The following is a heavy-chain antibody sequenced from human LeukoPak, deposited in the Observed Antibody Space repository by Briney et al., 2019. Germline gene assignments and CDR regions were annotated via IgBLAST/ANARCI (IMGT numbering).Heavy chain of an antibody. CDR3: ARQWDIVATIRAFDI. Sequence: SETLSLTCTVSGGSISSSSYYWGWIRQPPGKGLEWIGSIYYSGSTYYNPSLKSRVTISVDTSKNQFSLKLSSVTAADTAVYYCARQWDIVATIRAFDIWGQGTMVTVSS. CDR2: IYYSGST. V-gene: IGHV4-39*01. J-gene: IGHJ3*02. D-gene: IGHD5-12*01. CDR1: GGSISSSSYY.